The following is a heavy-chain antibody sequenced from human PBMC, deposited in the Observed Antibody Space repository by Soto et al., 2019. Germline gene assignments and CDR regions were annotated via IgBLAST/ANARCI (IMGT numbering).Heavy chain of an antibody. CDR3: ARVKRGIAPIDY. CDR2: INHSGST. J-gene: IGHJ4*02. Sequence: SETLSLTCAVYGGSFSGYYWTWIRQPPGTGLEWIGEINHSGSTNYNPSLKSRVTISVDTSKNQFSLKLTSVTAADTAVYYCARVKRGIAPIDYWGQGTLVTVSS. CDR1: GGSFSGYY. D-gene: IGHD6-13*01. V-gene: IGHV4-34*01.